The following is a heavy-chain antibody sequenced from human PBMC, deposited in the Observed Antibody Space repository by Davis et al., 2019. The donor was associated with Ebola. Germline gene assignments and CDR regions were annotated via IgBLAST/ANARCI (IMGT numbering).Heavy chain of an antibody. D-gene: IGHD6-19*01. Sequence: GESLKISCAASGFTVSSNYMSWVRQAPGKGLEWVPVIYSGGSTYYADSVKGRFTISRHNSKNTLYLQMNSLRAEDTAVYYCAREMYSSGWFDGMDVWSQGTTVTVSS. CDR3: AREMYSSGWFDGMDV. V-gene: IGHV3-53*04. J-gene: IGHJ6*02. CDR1: GFTVSSNY. CDR2: IYSGGST.